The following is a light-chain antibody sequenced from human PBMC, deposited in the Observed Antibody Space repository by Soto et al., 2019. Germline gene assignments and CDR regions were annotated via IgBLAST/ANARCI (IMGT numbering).Light chain of an antibody. V-gene: IGKV3-20*01. J-gene: IGKJ1*01. CDR2: GTS. Sequence: EIVLTQSPGTLSLSPGQGATLSCRASLSVSTTYLAWYQQKPGQAPRLLIYGTSTRATGIPDRFSGSGSGTDFSLTISRLEPEDFAVYFCQQYGTSPWTFGQGTRVEIK. CDR1: LSVSTTY. CDR3: QQYGTSPWT.